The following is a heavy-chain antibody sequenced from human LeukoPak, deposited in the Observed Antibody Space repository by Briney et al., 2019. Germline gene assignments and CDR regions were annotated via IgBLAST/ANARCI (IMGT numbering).Heavy chain of an antibody. CDR2: LSSSGSYI. V-gene: IGHV3-21*01. D-gene: IGHD3-22*01. J-gene: IGHJ5*02. CDR3: ARGAIYDSSGYRWFDP. CDR1: GFTFTTYT. Sequence: GGSLRLSCAASGFTFTTYTMNWVRQAPGKGLEWVSSLSSSGSYINYADSVRGRFTISRDNAKNSLYLQMNSLRAEDTAMYYCARGAIYDSSGYRWFDPWGQGTLVTVSS.